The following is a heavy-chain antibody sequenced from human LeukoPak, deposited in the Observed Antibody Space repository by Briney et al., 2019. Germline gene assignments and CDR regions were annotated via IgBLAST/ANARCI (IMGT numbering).Heavy chain of an antibody. CDR3: ARGKAGYYFDY. CDR2: ISSSSHI. D-gene: IGHD6-19*01. Sequence: GGSLRLSCAASGFTFSSYSMNWVRQAPGKGLEWVSSISSSSHIYYADSVKGRFTISRDNSKNTLYLQMNSLRAEDTAVYYCARGKAGYYFDYWGQGTLVTVSS. J-gene: IGHJ4*02. V-gene: IGHV3-21*01. CDR1: GFTFSSYS.